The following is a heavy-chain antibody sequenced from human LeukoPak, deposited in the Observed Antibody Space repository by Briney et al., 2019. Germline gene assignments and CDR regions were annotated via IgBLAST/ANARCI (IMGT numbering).Heavy chain of an antibody. CDR3: ARGRTYYYDSSGDY. CDR2: INAGNGNT. D-gene: IGHD3-22*01. Sequence: ASVNVSCKASGYTFTSYAMHWVRQAPGQRLEWMGWINAGNGNTKYSQKFQGRVTITRDTSASTAYMELSSLRSEDTAEYYCARGRTYYYDSSGDYWGQGTLVTVSS. J-gene: IGHJ4*02. CDR1: GYTFTSYA. V-gene: IGHV1-3*01.